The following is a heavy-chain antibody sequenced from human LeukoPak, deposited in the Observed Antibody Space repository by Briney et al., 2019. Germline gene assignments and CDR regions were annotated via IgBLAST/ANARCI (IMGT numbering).Heavy chain of an antibody. CDR3: ANNMDV. Sequence: GGSLRLSCAASGFTFSSYGMHWVRQAPGKGLEWVAVIWYDGSNKYYADSVKGRFTISRDNAKNSLYLQMNSLRAEDTAVYYCANNMDVWGKGTTVTVSS. V-gene: IGHV3-33*03. CDR2: IWYDGSNK. CDR1: GFTFSSYG. J-gene: IGHJ6*03.